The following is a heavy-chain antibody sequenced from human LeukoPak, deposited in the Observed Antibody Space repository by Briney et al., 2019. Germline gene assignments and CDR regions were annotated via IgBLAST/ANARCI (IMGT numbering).Heavy chain of an antibody. CDR3: ARHAFWSGYYSFDY. CDR1: GGSISSYY. D-gene: IGHD3-3*01. J-gene: IGHJ4*02. CDR2: IYYSGST. V-gene: IGHV4-59*08. Sequence: SETLSLTCTVSGGSISSYYWSWIRQPPGKGLEWIGYIYYSGSTNYNPSLKSRVTISVDTSKNQFSLKLSSVTAADTAVYYCARHAFWSGYYSFDYWGQGTLVTVSS.